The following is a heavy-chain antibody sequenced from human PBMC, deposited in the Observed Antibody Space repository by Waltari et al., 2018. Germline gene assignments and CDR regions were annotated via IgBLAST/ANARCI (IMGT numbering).Heavy chain of an antibody. V-gene: IGHV3-66*01. D-gene: IGHD3-16*01. Sequence: EVQLEESXGGLVQPGGSLRLSCXASGXSVSNNXMSWVRQGQGKGLEWVSVFYSGGRTXYADSVKGRFTSXRDXSKXTXYXQMNNLRAXXTAVXYCARDLGTGXWGLFDYXGQGILVTVXS. CDR2: FYSGGRT. CDR3: ARDLGTGXWGLFDY. CDR1: GXSVSNNX. J-gene: IGHJ4*02.